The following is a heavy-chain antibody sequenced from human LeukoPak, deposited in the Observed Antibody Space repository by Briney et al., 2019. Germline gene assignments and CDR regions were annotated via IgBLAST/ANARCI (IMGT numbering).Heavy chain of an antibody. CDR2: IIPIFGAT. D-gene: IGHD5/OR15-5a*01. CDR3: ARVDSMVSTLGPIDT. CDR1: GGTFNSHG. Sequence: SVKVSCKASGGTFNSHGFSWVRQAPGQGLEWMGGIIPIFGATKYGQRFQGRLTITTDESTSTSYMELSSLRSEDTAVYYCARVDSMVSTLGPIDTWGQGTLVTVSS. V-gene: IGHV1-69*05. J-gene: IGHJ5*02.